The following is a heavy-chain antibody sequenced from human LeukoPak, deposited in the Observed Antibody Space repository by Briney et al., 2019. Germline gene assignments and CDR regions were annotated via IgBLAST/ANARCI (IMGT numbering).Heavy chain of an antibody. CDR2: ISGGT. V-gene: IGHV3-23*01. Sequence: PGGSLRLSCAASGFTFSSYAMSWVRQAPGKGLEWVSSISGGTYYADSVKGRFTISRDNSKNTLYLHMNSLRAEDTAVYYCAKDSSSISGWLYHIDYWGQGTLVTVSS. CDR3: AKDSSSISGWLYHIDY. CDR1: GFTFSSYA. J-gene: IGHJ4*02. D-gene: IGHD6-19*01.